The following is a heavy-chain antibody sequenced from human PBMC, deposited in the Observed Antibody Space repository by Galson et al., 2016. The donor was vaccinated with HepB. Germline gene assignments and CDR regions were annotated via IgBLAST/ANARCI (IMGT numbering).Heavy chain of an antibody. J-gene: IGHJ5*02. Sequence: SLRLSCAASGFTFVNAWMTWVRQAPGKGLEWVGRIKSHTDGETTDYATPVKGRFTISREDPKSTLYLQMNSLKTEDTALYYCTTAGDKDPWGQGTLVTVSS. D-gene: IGHD3-16*01. CDR1: GFTFVNAW. V-gene: IGHV3-15*01. CDR3: TTAGDKDP. CDR2: IKSHTDGETT.